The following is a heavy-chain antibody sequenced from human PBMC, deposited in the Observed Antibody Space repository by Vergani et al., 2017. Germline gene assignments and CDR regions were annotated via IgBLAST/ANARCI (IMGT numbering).Heavy chain of an antibody. Sequence: QVQLVESGGNVVQSGTSLRLSCAASGFSFGSYGMHWVRQSPGKGLEWVAVISNDGGNKYYADSVKGRFTISRDNSKSTLFLQMNGLTSEDTAIYYCVQCANSVPRLPVYWGQGALVAVSS. J-gene: IGHJ4*02. D-gene: IGHD5/OR15-5a*01. CDR1: GFSFGSYG. CDR3: VQCANSVPRLPVY. V-gene: IGHV3-30*03. CDR2: ISNDGGNK.